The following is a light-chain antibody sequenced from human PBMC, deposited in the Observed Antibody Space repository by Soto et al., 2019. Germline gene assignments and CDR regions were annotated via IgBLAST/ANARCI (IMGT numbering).Light chain of an antibody. CDR3: CSFSGSYHWA. CDR1: SSDVGGYNY. V-gene: IGLV2-11*01. Sequence: QSALTQPRSVSGSPGQSVTISCTGSSSDVGGYNYVSWYQQLPGKAPKLMIYDVTNRPSGVPDRFSGSKSGNTASLTISGLQAEDEADYHCCSFSGSYHWAFGGGTKLTVL. CDR2: DVT. J-gene: IGLJ3*02.